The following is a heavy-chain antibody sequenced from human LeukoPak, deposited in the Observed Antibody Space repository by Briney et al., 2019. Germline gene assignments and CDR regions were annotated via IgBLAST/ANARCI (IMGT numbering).Heavy chain of an antibody. V-gene: IGHV3-64*01. CDR2: ISSNGGST. J-gene: IGHJ6*02. D-gene: IGHD1-14*01. CDR1: GFTFSNYA. Sequence: GGSLRLSCAASGFTFSNYAIHWVRQAPGKGLEYVSVISSNGGSTYYANSVKGRFTISRDNSKNTLYLQMGSLRPEDMAVYYCARWYKSLDVWGQGTAVTVSS. CDR3: ARWYKSLDV.